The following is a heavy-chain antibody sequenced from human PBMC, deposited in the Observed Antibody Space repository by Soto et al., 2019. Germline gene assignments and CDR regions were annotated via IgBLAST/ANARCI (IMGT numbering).Heavy chain of an antibody. D-gene: IGHD5-12*01. J-gene: IGHJ2*01. CDR3: ARGNHRWLQMWYFDL. CDR2: IIPIFGTV. CDR1: GGTCSNYP. Sequence: QVQLVQSGAEVKKPGSSVKVSCKASGGTCSNYPISWVRQAPGQGLEWMGGIIPIFGTVNYAQKFQGRVTINAAESTSTAYMELSSLRSEATDVYSCARGNHRWLQMWYFDLWGRGTLVTVSS. V-gene: IGHV1-69*12.